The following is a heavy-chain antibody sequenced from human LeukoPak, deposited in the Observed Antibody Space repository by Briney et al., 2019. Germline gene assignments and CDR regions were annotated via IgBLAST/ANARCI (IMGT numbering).Heavy chain of an antibody. J-gene: IGHJ5*02. CDR3: ARDRLQLQS. Sequence: AETLSLTCTVSGGSISNYYWNRIRQPPGKGLEWIGYIYYTGNTNYNPSLKSRVTISVDTSKNQFSLKLSSVTAADTAVYYCARDRLQLQSWGQGTLVTVSS. V-gene: IGHV4-59*01. D-gene: IGHD1-1*01. CDR1: GGSISNYY. CDR2: IYYTGNT.